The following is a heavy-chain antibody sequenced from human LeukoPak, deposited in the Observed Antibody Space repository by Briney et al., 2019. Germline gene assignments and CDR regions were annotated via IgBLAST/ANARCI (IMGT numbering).Heavy chain of an antibody. CDR3: ARDRLRDIVVVPAAIWQRKNYYGMDV. V-gene: IGHV3-11*06. Sequence: PGGSLRLSCAASGFTFSDYYMSWIRQVPGKGLEWVSYISSSSSYTNYADSVKGRFTISRDNAKNSLYLQMNSLRAEDTAVYYCARDRLRDIVVVPAAIWQRKNYYGMDVWGQGTTVTVSS. D-gene: IGHD2-2*01. J-gene: IGHJ6*02. CDR2: ISSSSSYT. CDR1: GFTFSDYY.